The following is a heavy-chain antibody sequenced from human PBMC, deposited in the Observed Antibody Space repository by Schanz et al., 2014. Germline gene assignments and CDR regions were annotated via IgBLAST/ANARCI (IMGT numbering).Heavy chain of an antibody. D-gene: IGHD1-26*01. CDR2: ISSRGTTI. CDR1: GFTFSDYY. Sequence: QVQLEESGGGLVTPGGSLRLSCAAPGFTFSDYYMSWIRQAPGKGLECISYISSRGTTIYYADSVKGRFTISRDNAENSLYLQMSSLRAEDTAVYYCASSSYRLLSYYYAMDVWGQGTTVTVSS. J-gene: IGHJ6*02. V-gene: IGHV3-11*01. CDR3: ASSSYRLLSYYYAMDV.